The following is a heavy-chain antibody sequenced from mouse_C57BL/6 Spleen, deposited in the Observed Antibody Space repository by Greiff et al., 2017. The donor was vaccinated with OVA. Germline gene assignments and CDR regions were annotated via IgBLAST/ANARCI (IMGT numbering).Heavy chain of an antibody. Sequence: EVQVVESGGGLVKPGGSLKLSCAASGFTFSDYGMHWVRQAPEKGLEWVAYISRGSSTIYYADTVKGRFTISRDNAKNTLFLQMTSLRSEDTAMYYCARGDYYGSSPFDYWGQGTTLTVSS. CDR3: ARGDYYGSSPFDY. CDR1: GFTFSDYG. J-gene: IGHJ2*01. CDR2: ISRGSSTI. V-gene: IGHV5-17*01. D-gene: IGHD1-1*01.